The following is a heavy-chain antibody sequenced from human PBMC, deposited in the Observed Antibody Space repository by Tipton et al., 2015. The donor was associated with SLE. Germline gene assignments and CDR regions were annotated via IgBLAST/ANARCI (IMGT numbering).Heavy chain of an antibody. CDR1: GFTFSSYE. Sequence: SLRLFCAASGFTFSSYEMNWVRQAPGKGLEWGSYINNSGRTIHYADSVKGRFTISRDNADNSLFLQMDSLRAEDTGVYYCARDSGSWPFWYFDLWGRGTLVTVSS. CDR3: ARDSGSWPFWYFDL. CDR2: INNSGRTI. D-gene: IGHD6-13*01. V-gene: IGHV3-48*03. J-gene: IGHJ2*01.